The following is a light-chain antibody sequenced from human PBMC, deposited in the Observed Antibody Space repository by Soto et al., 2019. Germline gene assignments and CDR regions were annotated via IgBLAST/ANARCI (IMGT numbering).Light chain of an antibody. CDR3: QQYGSSPPIT. V-gene: IGKV3-20*01. J-gene: IGKJ5*01. Sequence: EIVLTQSPGTLSLSPGERATLSCRASQSVSSNYLAWYQQKPGQAPRLLIYGASHRATGIPDRFSGSGSGTDFTLTISRLEPEDFAVYYCQQYGSSPPITFGQGTRLDIK. CDR2: GAS. CDR1: QSVSSNY.